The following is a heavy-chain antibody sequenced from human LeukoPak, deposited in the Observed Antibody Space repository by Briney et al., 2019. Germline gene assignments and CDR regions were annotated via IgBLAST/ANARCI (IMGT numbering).Heavy chain of an antibody. D-gene: IGHD2-15*01. V-gene: IGHV4-30-2*01. J-gene: IGHJ4*02. CDR2: FYHSGSA. CDR1: DGSISSGGYS. CDR3: ARAAESILGY. Sequence: PSETLSLTCTVSDGSISSGGYSWSWIRQPPGKGLEWIAFFYHSGSAYYNPSLKSRLAISVDRSKNQFSLKLSSVTAADTAVYYCARAAESILGYWGQGTLVTVSS.